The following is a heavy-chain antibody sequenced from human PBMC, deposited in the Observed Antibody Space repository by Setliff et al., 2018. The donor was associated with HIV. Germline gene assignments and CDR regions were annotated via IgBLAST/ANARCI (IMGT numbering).Heavy chain of an antibody. CDR1: GFMFSSYW. Sequence: LRLSCAASGFMFSSYWMSWVRQAPGKGLEWVANIKQDGGERYYVDSVKGRFTISRDNAKNTLYLQMNSLRAEDTALYYCATSRWTWGPDGFDIWGQGTTVTVSS. J-gene: IGHJ3*02. CDR2: IKQDGGER. CDR3: ATSRWTWGPDGFDI. V-gene: IGHV3-7*03. D-gene: IGHD1-1*01.